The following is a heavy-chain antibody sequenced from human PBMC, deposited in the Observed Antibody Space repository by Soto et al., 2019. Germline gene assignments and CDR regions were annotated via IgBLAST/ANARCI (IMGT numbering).Heavy chain of an antibody. V-gene: IGHV4-59*08. Sequence: SETLSLTCTVSGGSISSYYWSWIRQPPGKGLEWIGYIYYSGSTNYNPSLKSRVTISVDTSKNQFSLKLSSVTAADTAVYYCARLSGYSYSAREAHNWFDPWGQGTLVTVSS. CDR1: GGSISSYY. CDR3: ARLSGYSYSAREAHNWFDP. CDR2: IYYSGST. J-gene: IGHJ5*02. D-gene: IGHD5-18*01.